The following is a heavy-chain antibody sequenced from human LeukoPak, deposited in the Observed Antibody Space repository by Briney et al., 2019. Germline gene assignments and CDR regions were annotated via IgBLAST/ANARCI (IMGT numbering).Heavy chain of an antibody. CDR2: ISYDGSNK. V-gene: IGHV3-30-3*01. CDR3: ASDYYDFWSGYYPG. CDR1: GFTFSSYA. D-gene: IGHD3-3*01. J-gene: IGHJ4*02. Sequence: GRSLRLSCAASGFTFSSYAMHWVRQAPGKGLEWVAVISYDGSNKYYADSVKGRFTISRDNSKNTLYLQMNSLRAEDTAVYYCASDYYDFWSGYYPGWGQGTLVTVSS.